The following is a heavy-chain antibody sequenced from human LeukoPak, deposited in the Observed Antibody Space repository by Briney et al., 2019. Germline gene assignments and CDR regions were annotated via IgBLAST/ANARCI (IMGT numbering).Heavy chain of an antibody. CDR3: AKDRAVAGKIVVVIPFDY. CDR2: ISGSGGST. D-gene: IGHD3-22*01. V-gene: IGHV3-23*01. J-gene: IGHJ4*02. CDR1: GVTFSSYG. Sequence: VGSLRLSCAASGVTFSSYGMSWVRQAPGKGLEWSSAISGSGGSTYYADSVKGRFTISRDNSKNTLYLQMNSLRAEDTDVYYCAKDRAVAGKIVVVIPFDYWGQGTLVTVSS.